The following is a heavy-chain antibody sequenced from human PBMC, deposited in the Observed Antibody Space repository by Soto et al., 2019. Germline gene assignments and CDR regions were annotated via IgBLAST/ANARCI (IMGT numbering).Heavy chain of an antibody. V-gene: IGHV3-23*01. J-gene: IGHJ6*02. D-gene: IGHD3-10*01. Sequence: GGSLRLSCAASGFTFSSYAMSWVRQAPGKGLEWVSAISGSGGSTYYADSVKGRFTISRDNSKNTLYLQMNSLRAEDTAVYYCAKDINGDTIYYYYGMDVWGQGTTVTVSS. CDR1: GFTFSSYA. CDR3: AKDINGDTIYYYYGMDV. CDR2: ISGSGGST.